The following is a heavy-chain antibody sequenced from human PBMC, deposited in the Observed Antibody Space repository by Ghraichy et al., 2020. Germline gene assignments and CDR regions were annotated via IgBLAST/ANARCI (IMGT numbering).Heavy chain of an antibody. D-gene: IGHD5-18*01. CDR1: GGSFSDHY. J-gene: IGHJ3*02. V-gene: IGHV4-34*01. CDR3: ARERSGYSYPGDAFDI. CDR2: INHSGST. Sequence: ESLNISCAVSGGSFSDHYWIWVRQTPGKGLEWIGEINHSGSTNYNPSLKSRVTMSVDSSKNQFSLRVTYVTAADTAVYYCARERSGYSYPGDAFDIWGQGTMVTVSS.